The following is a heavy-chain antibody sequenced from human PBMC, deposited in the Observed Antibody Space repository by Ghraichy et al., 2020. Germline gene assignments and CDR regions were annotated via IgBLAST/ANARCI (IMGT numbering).Heavy chain of an antibody. D-gene: IGHD3-16*02. V-gene: IGHV4-34*01. CDR3: ARCSGGDYFWGSYRYTFDY. CDR2: INHSGST. J-gene: IGHJ4*02. Sequence: GSLRLSCAVYGGSFSGYYWSWIRQPPGKGLEWIGEINHSGSTNYNPSLKSRVTISVDTSKNQFSLKLSSVTAADTAVYYCARCSGGDYFWGSYRYTFDYWGQGTLVTVSS. CDR1: GGSFSGYY.